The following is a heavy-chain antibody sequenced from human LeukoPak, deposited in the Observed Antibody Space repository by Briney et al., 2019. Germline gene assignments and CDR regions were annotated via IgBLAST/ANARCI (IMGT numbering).Heavy chain of an antibody. CDR1: AFTFINYW. Sequence: TGGSLRLSCAASAFTFINYWMSWVRQAPGKGLEWVANIKQDGSEKYYVDSVKGRFTISRDNAKNSLYLQMNSLRAEDTAVYYCARRLRLPAYYDFDYWGQGTPVTVDS. V-gene: IGHV3-7*01. CDR2: IKQDGSEK. D-gene: IGHD3-3*01. J-gene: IGHJ4*02. CDR3: ARRLRLPAYYDFDY.